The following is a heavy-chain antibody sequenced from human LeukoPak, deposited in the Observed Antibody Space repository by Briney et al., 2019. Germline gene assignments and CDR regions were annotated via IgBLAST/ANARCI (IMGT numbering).Heavy chain of an antibody. D-gene: IGHD2-2*01. CDR1: GGSMNNFY. CDR3: ARASYCSGTKCHNLAWFGP. CDR2: ISTTGST. V-gene: IGHV4-4*07. Sequence: SETLSLTCGVSGGSMNNFYWSWIRQPAGKGLEWIGRISTTGSTKSNPSLKRRLTPLVDTSKNQFSLKLASVIAADTAVYYCARASYCSGTKCHNLAWFGPWGQGTPVTVSS. J-gene: IGHJ5*02.